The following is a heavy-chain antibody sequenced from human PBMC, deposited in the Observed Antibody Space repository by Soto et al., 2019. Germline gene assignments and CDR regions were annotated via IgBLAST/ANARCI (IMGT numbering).Heavy chain of an antibody. V-gene: IGHV3-21*01. J-gene: IGHJ4*02. CDR1: GFTFSSYS. Sequence: EVQLVESGGGLVKPGGSLRLSCAASGFTFSSYSMNWVRQAPGKGLEWVSSISSSSSYIYYADSVKGRFTISRDNAKNSMYLQMNSLRGEDRAVYYCARDSRSWYVGSLGYWGQGPLVPVSS. CDR2: ISSSSSYI. CDR3: ARDSRSWYVGSLGY. D-gene: IGHD6-13*01.